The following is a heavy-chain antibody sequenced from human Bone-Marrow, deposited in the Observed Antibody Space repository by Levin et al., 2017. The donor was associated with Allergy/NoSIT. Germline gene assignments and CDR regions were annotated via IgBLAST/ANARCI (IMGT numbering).Heavy chain of an antibody. CDR3: ASEKVSSTSLRGRGYFDS. V-gene: IGHV4-31*03. CDR2: IYNSGNT. CDR1: GGSMSSGNYY. J-gene: IGHJ4*02. D-gene: IGHD3-10*01. Sequence: PSETLSLTCTVSGGSMSSGNYYWSWIRQHPGKGLEWIGDIYNSGNTYYNPSLKSRVTISLDTSKNQFSLNLNSGTAADTAVYYCASEKVSSTSLRGRGYFDSWGQGTLVTVSS.